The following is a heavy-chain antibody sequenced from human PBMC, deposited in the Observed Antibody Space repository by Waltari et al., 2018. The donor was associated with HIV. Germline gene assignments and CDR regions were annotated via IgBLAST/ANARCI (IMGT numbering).Heavy chain of an antibody. V-gene: IGHV4-34*01. J-gene: IGHJ4*02. CDR2: INQSGST. CDR1: GGSFSGYY. CDR3: ARTTHAGADY. D-gene: IGHD2-15*01. Sequence: QVQLQQWGAGLLKPSETLSLTCAVYGGSFSGYYWSWIRQPPGKGLGWIGEINQSGSTNYNPSIKGRVTISVDTSKNQFSLKLSSVTAADTAVYYCARTTHAGADYWGQGTLVTVSS.